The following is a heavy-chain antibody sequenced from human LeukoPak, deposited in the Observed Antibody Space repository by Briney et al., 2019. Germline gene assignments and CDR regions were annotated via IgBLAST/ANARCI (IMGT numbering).Heavy chain of an antibody. CDR1: GYTFTSYD. D-gene: IGHD6-6*01. V-gene: IGHV1-8*01. J-gene: IGHJ6*03. CDR3: AAYARPRYYYYMDV. CDR2: MNPNSGNT. Sequence: VASVKVSCKASGYTFTSYDINWVRQATGQGLEWMGWMNPNSGNTGYAQKFQGRVTMTRNTSISTAYMELSSLRSEDTAVYYCAAYARPRYYYYMDVWGKGTTVTVSS.